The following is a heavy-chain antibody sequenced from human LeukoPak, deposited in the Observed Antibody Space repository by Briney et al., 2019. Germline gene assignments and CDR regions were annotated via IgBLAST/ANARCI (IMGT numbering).Heavy chain of an antibody. CDR3: ARTLPQGDTGWFYYMDV. J-gene: IGHJ6*03. D-gene: IGHD6-19*01. Sequence: SVKVSCKASGDTFSDSGITWVRQAPGQGLEWMGTIIPKFATGKYAQKFRGRVTITADETTSTSHMALSSLTSEDTAVYYCARTLPQGDTGWFYYMDVWGTGTTVTISS. CDR1: GDTFSDSG. CDR2: IIPKFATG. V-gene: IGHV1-69*13.